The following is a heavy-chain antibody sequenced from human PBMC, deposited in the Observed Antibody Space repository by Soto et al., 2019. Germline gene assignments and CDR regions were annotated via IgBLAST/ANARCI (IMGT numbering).Heavy chain of an antibody. CDR3: AKESGGERYAAYSDL. V-gene: IGHV3-30*18. CDR1: GFTLSNIG. D-gene: IGHD2-21*01. J-gene: IGHJ4*02. CDR2: ISAGGNTK. Sequence: QVQLVESGGGVVQPGTYLRLGCAASGFTLSNIGMQWVRQAPGKGLEWVAVISAGGNTKYYADSVKGRFTISRDNSKNTLFLQMNSLRTEDTAVYYCAKESGGERYAAYSDLWGQGTLVTVSA.